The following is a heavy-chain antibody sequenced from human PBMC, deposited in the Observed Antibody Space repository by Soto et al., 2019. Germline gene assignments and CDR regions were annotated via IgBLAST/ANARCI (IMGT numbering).Heavy chain of an antibody. CDR3: AMEYCSSTSCYRDY. V-gene: IGHV1-69*02. CDR1: GGTFSSYT. J-gene: IGHJ4*02. Sequence: QVQLVQSGAEVKKPGSSVKVSCKASGGTFSSYTISWVRQAPGQGLEWMGRIIPILGIANYAQKFQRRVTITADNSASTAYMELSSLRSENTAVYYCAMEYCSSTSCYRDYWGQGTLVTVSS. CDR2: IIPILGIA. D-gene: IGHD2-2*02.